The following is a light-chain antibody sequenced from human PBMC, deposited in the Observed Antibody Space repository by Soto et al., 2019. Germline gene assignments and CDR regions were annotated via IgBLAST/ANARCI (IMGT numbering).Light chain of an antibody. V-gene: IGLV2-8*01. CDR3: SSYAGSNNFV. CDR2: EVS. Sequence: QSALTQPPSASGSPGQSVTISCTGTSSDVGGYNYVSWYHQYPGKAPKLMIFEVSQRPSGVPDRFSGSKSGITASLSVSGLQGEDEADYYCSSYAGSNNFVFGGGTTLPVL. CDR1: SSDVGGYNY. J-gene: IGLJ3*02.